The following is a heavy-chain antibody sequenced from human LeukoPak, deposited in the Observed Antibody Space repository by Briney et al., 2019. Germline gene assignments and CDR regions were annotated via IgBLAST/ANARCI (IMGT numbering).Heavy chain of an antibody. J-gene: IGHJ4*02. V-gene: IGHV4-30-4*08. Sequence: PSETLSLTCTVSGGSISSGDYYWSWIRQPPGKGLEWIGYIYYSGSTYYNPSLKSRVTISVDTSKNQFSLKLSSVTAADTAVYYCARDLLYSSPGFDYWGQGTLVTVSS. CDR2: IYYSGST. CDR1: GGSISSGDYY. CDR3: ARDLLYSSPGFDY. D-gene: IGHD6-13*01.